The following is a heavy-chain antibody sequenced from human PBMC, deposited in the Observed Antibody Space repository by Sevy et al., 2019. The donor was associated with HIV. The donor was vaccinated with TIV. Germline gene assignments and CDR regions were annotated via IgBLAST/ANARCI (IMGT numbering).Heavy chain of an antibody. CDR2: ISSSSSYI. J-gene: IGHJ4*02. CDR3: VRGHFSNNWNDNFDY. CDR1: GFTFSSYS. Sequence: GGSLRLSCAASGFTFSSYSMNWVRQAPGKGLEWVSSISSSSSYIYYADSVKGRFTISRDNAKNSLYLQMNSLRAEDTAVYYCVRGHFSNNWNDNFDYWGQGTLVTVSS. V-gene: IGHV3-21*01. D-gene: IGHD1-20*01.